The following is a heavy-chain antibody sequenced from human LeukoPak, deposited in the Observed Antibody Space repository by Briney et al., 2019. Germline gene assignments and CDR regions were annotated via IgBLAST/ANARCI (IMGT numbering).Heavy chain of an antibody. V-gene: IGHV3-23*01. J-gene: IGHJ4*02. Sequence: GGSLRLSCAASGFTFSSYAMSWVRQAPGKGLEWVSAISGSGGSTYYADSVKGRFTISRDNSKNTLYLQMNSMRAEDTAVYYCAREYSSGWFPGYFDYWGQGTLVTVSS. D-gene: IGHD6-19*01. CDR2: ISGSGGST. CDR1: GFTFSSYA. CDR3: AREYSSGWFPGYFDY.